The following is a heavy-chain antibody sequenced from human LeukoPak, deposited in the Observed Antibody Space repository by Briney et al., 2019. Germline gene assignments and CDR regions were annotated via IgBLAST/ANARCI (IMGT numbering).Heavy chain of an antibody. CDR2: IYSGGST. J-gene: IGHJ4*02. D-gene: IGHD6-13*01. V-gene: IGHV3-53*01. CDR1: GFTVSSNY. Sequence: GGSLRLSCAASGFTVSSNYMSWVRQAPGKGLEWVSVIYSGGSTYYADSGKGRFTISRDNYKNTLYLQMNSLRAEDTAVYYCASSLLWAAAHFDYWGQGTLVTVSS. CDR3: ASSLLWAAAHFDY.